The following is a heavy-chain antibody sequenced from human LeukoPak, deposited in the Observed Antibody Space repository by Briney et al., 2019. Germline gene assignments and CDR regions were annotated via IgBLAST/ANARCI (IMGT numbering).Heavy chain of an antibody. CDR1: GYTFPRYA. CDR3: AREGHDYGDNTPDY. V-gene: IGHV1-18*01. Sequence: ASVTVSCKGSGYTFPRYAIAWVRQAPGQGLEWMGWVSPYNDNTNYAQNFQGRVTMTTDTSTNLAYMELRSLRYDDTAVYYCAREGHDYGDNTPDYWGRGTLVTVSS. D-gene: IGHD4-17*01. J-gene: IGHJ4*02. CDR2: VSPYNDNT.